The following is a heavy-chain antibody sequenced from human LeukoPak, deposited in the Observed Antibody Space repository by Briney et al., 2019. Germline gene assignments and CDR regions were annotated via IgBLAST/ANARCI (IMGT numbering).Heavy chain of an antibody. CDR2: IYVTGTT. V-gene: IGHV4-59*08. CDR1: GGSIGTYY. J-gene: IGHJ6*03. CDR3: ARHIGGGIEDMDV. D-gene: IGHD3-16*02. Sequence: SETLSLTCTVSGGSIGTYYWSWIRQSPGKGLEWIGYIYVTGTTRYNPYLQSRVTIPADTSRNQFFLKMSSVTAADTAVYYCARHIGGGIEDMDVWGKGTKVTVSS.